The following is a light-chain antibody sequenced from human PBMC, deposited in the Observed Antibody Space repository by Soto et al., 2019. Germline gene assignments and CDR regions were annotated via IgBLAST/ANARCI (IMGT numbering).Light chain of an antibody. CDR1: QTISSW. J-gene: IGKJ5*01. CDR2: DAS. Sequence: DSPMTQSPSTLSGSVGDRVTITCRASQTISSWLAWYQQKPGKAPKLLIYDASSLESGVPSRFSGSGSGTEFTLTISSLQSEDFVVYYCQQYNSWPPITFGQGTRLEVK. V-gene: IGKV1-5*01. CDR3: QQYNSWPPIT.